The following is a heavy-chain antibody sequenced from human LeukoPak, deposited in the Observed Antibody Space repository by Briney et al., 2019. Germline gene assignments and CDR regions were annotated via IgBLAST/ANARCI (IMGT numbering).Heavy chain of an antibody. CDR1: GYTFINYG. CDR2: INAYDGDT. V-gene: IGHV1-18*01. CDR3: ARDGSGYWPDP. Sequence: ASVKVSCKASGYTFINYGFSWVRQAPGQGLEWMGWINAYDGDTNYAQKFQDRFSMTTDTSTSTAYMELRSLRSDDTAVYYCARDGSGYWPDPWGQGTLVTVFS. J-gene: IGHJ5*02. D-gene: IGHD3-10*01.